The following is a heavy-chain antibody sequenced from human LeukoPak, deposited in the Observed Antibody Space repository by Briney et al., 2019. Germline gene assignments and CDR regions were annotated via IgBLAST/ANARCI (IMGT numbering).Heavy chain of an antibody. D-gene: IGHD1-26*01. J-gene: IGHJ3*02. V-gene: IGHV3-33*01. Sequence: PGGSLKLSCAASGFTFSAYGMHWVRQAPGKGLEWITVIYNAGTHYADSVKGRFTVTSDNSGNTLYLQMNSLSAEDTAMYYCASLGGPVGSDYAFDIWGRGTMVTVSA. CDR3: ASLGGPVGSDYAFDI. CDR2: IYNAGT. CDR1: GFTFSAYG.